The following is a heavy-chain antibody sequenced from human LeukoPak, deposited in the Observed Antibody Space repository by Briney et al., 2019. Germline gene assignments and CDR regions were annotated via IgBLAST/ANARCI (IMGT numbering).Heavy chain of an antibody. CDR3: ARDGLDSSGYYYFDY. CDR2: IYTSGST. Sequence: SETLSLTCTVSGGSISSYYWSWIRQPAGKGLEWIGRIYTSGSTNYNPSLKSRVTMSVDTSKNQFSLKLSSVTAADTAVYYCARDGLDSSGYYYFDYWGQGTLVTVSS. D-gene: IGHD3-22*01. CDR1: GGSISSYY. J-gene: IGHJ4*02. V-gene: IGHV4-4*07.